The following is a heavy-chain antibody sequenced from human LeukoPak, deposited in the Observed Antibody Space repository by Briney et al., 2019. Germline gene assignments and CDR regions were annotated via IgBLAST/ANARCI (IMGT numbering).Heavy chain of an antibody. CDR3: AKIRIQLWSSHYFDY. CDR2: ISGSGGST. J-gene: IGHJ4*02. D-gene: IGHD5-18*01. Sequence: GGSLRLSCAASGFTFSSYAMSWVRQAPGKGLEWVSAISGSGGSTYYADSVKGRFTISRDNSKNTLYLQMNSLRAEDAAVYYCAKIRIQLWSSHYFDYWGQGTLVTVSS. V-gene: IGHV3-23*01. CDR1: GFTFSSYA.